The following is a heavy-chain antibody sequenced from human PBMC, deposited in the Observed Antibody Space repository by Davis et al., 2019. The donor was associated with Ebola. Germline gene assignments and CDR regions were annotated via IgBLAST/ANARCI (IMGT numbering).Heavy chain of an antibody. D-gene: IGHD4-11*01. CDR3: ARGDRHDYRPWSWFDP. Sequence: SVKVSCKASGDTFSSFAITWVRQAPGQGLEWMGGIIPIFGTANYEQKFQGRVTITSDESTTTAYMELSSLRSEDTAVYYCARGDRHDYRPWSWFDPWGQGTLVTVSS. CDR1: GDTFSSFA. V-gene: IGHV1-69*13. CDR2: IIPIFGTA. J-gene: IGHJ5*02.